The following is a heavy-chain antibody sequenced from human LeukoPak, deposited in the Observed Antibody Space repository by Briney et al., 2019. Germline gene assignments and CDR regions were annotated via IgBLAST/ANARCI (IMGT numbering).Heavy chain of an antibody. J-gene: IGHJ4*02. Sequence: ASVKVSCKASGYTFTSYAMHWVRQAPGQRLEWMGWINAGNGNTKYSQKFQGRVTITRDTSASTAYMELSSLRSEDTAVYYCASGSGTVTMGLYFDYWGQGTLVTVSS. CDR1: GYTFTSYA. CDR3: ASGSGTVTMGLYFDY. D-gene: IGHD4-17*01. CDR2: INAGNGNT. V-gene: IGHV1-3*01.